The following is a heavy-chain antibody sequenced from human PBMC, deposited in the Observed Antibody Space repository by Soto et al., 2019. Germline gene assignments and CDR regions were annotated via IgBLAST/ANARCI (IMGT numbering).Heavy chain of an antibody. D-gene: IGHD3-9*01. J-gene: IGHJ4*02. CDR2: ISYDGSNK. CDR3: AKEFYGAVLLRYFDWPDPTTDY. Sequence: GGSLRLSCAASGFTFSSYGMHWVRQAPGKGLEWVAVISYDGSNKYYADSVKGRFTISRDNSKNTLYLQMNSLRAEDTAVYYCAKEFYGAVLLRYFDWPDPTTDYWGQGTLVTVSS. CDR1: GFTFSSYG. V-gene: IGHV3-30*18.